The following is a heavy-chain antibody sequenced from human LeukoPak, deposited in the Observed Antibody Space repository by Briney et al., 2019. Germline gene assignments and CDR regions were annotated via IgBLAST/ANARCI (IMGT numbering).Heavy chain of an antibody. J-gene: IGHJ5*02. CDR3: ARGEVRARKGIRFDP. CDR1: GGSISSYY. CDR2: IYYSGST. D-gene: IGHD3-10*01. Sequence: SETLSLTCTVSGGSISSYYWSWIRQPPGKGLEWIGYIYYSGSTNYNPSLKSRVTISVDTSKNQFSLKLSSVTAVDTAVYYCARGEVRARKGIRFDPWGQGTLVTVSS. V-gene: IGHV4-59*01.